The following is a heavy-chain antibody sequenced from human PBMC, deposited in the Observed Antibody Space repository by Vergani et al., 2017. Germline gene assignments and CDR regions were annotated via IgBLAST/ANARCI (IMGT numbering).Heavy chain of an antibody. V-gene: IGHV3-23*04. D-gene: IGHD3-10*01. CDR3: AKALKDQTGGLWFGELTYYYGMDV. CDR2: ISGSGGST. J-gene: IGHJ6*02. CDR1: GFTVSSNY. Sequence: EVQLVESGGGLIQPGGSLRLSCAASGFTVSSNYMSWVRQAPGKGLEWVSAISGSGGSTYYADSVKGRFTISRDNSKNTLYLQMNSLRAEDTAVYYCAKALKDQTGGLWFGELTYYYGMDVWGQGTTVTVSS.